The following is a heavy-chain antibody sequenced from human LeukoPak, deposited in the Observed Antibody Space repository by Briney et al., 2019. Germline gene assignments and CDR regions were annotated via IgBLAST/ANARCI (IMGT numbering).Heavy chain of an antibody. Sequence: GASVKVSCKASGYTFTTYDINWVRQATGQGLEWMGWMNPNSGNTGYAQKFQGRVTMTRDTSTSTVYMELSSLRSEDTAVYYCARGAVLRYFDWLLPFDYWGQGTLVTVSS. J-gene: IGHJ4*02. CDR3: ARGAVLRYFDWLLPFDY. CDR1: GYTFTTYD. D-gene: IGHD3-9*01. CDR2: MNPNSGNT. V-gene: IGHV1-8*02.